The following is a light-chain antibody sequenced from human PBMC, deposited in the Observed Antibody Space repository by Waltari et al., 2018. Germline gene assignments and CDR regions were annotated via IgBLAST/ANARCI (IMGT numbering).Light chain of an antibody. CDR1: QYISTY. CDR2: AAS. J-gene: IGKJ1*01. Sequence: DFQMTQSPSSLSASVGDRVTIPCRASQYISTYLNWYQQKQGKGPKLLIYAASTLQSGVPSRFSGSGSGTDFTFTISSLQLEDFATYYCQQSYDTPRTFGQGTKVEVK. CDR3: QQSYDTPRT. V-gene: IGKV1-39*01.